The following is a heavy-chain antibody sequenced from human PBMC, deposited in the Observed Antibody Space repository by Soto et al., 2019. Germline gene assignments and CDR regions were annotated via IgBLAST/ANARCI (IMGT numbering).Heavy chain of an antibody. Sequence: GGSLRLSCAASGFTFSIYAMSWVRQAPGKGLEWVSSISGSGDSAYYADSVKGRFTTSRDNSKNTLYLQINSLRAEETAVYYCAKERSDHRIAAAAIDYWGQGA. V-gene: IGHV3-23*01. CDR1: GFTFSIYA. CDR3: AKERSDHRIAAAAIDY. D-gene: IGHD6-25*01. CDR2: ISGSGDSA. J-gene: IGHJ4*02.